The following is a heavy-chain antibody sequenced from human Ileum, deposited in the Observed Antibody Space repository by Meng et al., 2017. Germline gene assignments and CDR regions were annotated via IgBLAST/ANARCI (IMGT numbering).Heavy chain of an antibody. CDR2: INRGGAT. CDR3: AVGPASEWFFDS. CDR1: GGSSSGDY. D-gene: IGHD3-3*01. V-gene: IGHV4-34*01. J-gene: IGHJ4*02. Sequence: QLPLQQWGAGLLKPSGTLSLTCAVDGGSSSGDYWSWLRQTPGKGLEWIGEINRGGATNYSPSLRSRATISIDTSKNQFSLNLTSVTAADTAVYYCAVGPASEWFFDSWGQGSLVTVSS.